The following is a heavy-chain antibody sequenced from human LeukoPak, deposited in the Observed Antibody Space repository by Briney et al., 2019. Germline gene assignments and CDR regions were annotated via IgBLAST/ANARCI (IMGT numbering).Heavy chain of an antibody. CDR2: ISGSGGST. Sequence: GGSLRLSCAASGFTFSSYAMSWVRQAPGKGLEWVSAISGSGGSTYYADSVKGRFTISRDNSKNTLYLRMSSLRAGDTAVYYCAKDPRYSSSWYDYWGQGTLVTVSS. J-gene: IGHJ4*02. D-gene: IGHD6-13*01. CDR3: AKDPRYSSSWYDY. V-gene: IGHV3-23*01. CDR1: GFTFSSYA.